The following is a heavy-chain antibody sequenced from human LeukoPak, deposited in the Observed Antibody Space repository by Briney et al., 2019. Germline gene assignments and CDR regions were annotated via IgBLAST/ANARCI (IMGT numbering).Heavy chain of an antibody. J-gene: IGHJ4*02. CDR3: AKTSVSSGWPELFDF. CDR2: ISGSGANT. CDR1: EFTFDSYA. D-gene: IGHD6-19*01. Sequence: PGGPLRLSCAASEFTFDSYAMNWVRQAPGKGLEWVSAISGSGANTYYANSVKGRFTISRDNSKSTLFLQMDSLRAEDTAIYYCAKTSVSSGWPELFDFWGQGTPVTVSS. V-gene: IGHV3-23*01.